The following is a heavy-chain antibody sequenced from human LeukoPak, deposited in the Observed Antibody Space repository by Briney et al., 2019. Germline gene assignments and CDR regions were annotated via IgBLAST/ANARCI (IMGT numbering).Heavy chain of an antibody. Sequence: GGSLRLSCAASGFTVSSNCMSWVRQAPGKGLEWVSAIYSGGSTYYADSVKGRFTISRDNSKNTLYLQMNSLRAEDTAVYYCARQSSSGYGDYVWYYYYGMDVWGQGTTVTVSS. D-gene: IGHD4-17*01. CDR1: GFTVSSNC. CDR2: IYSGGST. J-gene: IGHJ6*02. V-gene: IGHV3-66*04. CDR3: ARQSSSGYGDYVWYYYYGMDV.